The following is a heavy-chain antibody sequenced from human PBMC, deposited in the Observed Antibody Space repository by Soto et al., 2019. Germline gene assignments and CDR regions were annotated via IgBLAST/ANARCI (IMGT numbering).Heavy chain of an antibody. CDR2: IWYDGSNK. CDR1: GFTFSSYG. J-gene: IGHJ4*02. V-gene: IGHV3-33*01. Sequence: QVQLVESGGGVVQPGRSLRLSCAASGFTFSSYGMHWVRQAPGKGLEWVAVIWYDGSNKYYADSVKGRFTISRDNSKNTLYLQMNSLRAEDTAVYYCARDSAGTFFDSWGQGTLVTVSS. CDR3: ARDSAGTFFDS. D-gene: IGHD3-16*01.